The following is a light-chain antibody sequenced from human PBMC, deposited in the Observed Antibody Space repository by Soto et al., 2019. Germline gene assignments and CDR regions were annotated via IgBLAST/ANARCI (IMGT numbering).Light chain of an antibody. CDR2: DVS. Sequence: QSVLTQPASVSGSPGQSITISCTGTSSDVGGYNYVSWYQHHPGKAPKLIIYDVSNRPSGVSIRFSGSKSDNTAFLTISGLQPEDEADYHCSSYTTSNTRQIVFGTGTKVTVL. V-gene: IGLV2-14*03. J-gene: IGLJ1*01. CDR1: SSDVGGYNY. CDR3: SSYTTSNTRQIV.